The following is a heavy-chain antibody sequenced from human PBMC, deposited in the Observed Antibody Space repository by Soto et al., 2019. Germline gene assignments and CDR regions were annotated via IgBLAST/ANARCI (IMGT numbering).Heavy chain of an antibody. D-gene: IGHD6-13*01. CDR1: GYIFTSYY. CDR2: INPSGGST. V-gene: IGHV1-46*01. Sequence: GASVKVSCKTSGYIFTSYYMHWVRQAPGQGLEWMGIINPSGGSTSYAQKFQGRVTMTRDTSTSTVYMELSSLRSEDTAVYYCARVSSWSCFDYWGQGTLVTVSS. CDR3: ARVSSWSCFDY. J-gene: IGHJ4*02.